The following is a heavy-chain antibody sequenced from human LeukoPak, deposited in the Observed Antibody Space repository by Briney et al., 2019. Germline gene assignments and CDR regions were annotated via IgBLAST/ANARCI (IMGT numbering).Heavy chain of an antibody. CDR1: GFTFSSYS. Sequence: PGGSLRLSCAASGFTFSSYSMNWVRQAPGKGLEWVSYISTSSSAIYYADSVKGRFTISRDNAKNSLYLQMNSLRAEDTALYYCARRSSGWSLDYWGQGTLVSVSS. D-gene: IGHD6-19*01. CDR2: ISTSSSAI. J-gene: IGHJ4*02. CDR3: ARRSSGWSLDY. V-gene: IGHV3-48*01.